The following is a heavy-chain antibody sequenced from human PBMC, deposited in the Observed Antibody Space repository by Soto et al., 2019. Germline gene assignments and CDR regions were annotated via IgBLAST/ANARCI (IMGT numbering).Heavy chain of an antibody. CDR3: ARVRAVSALRLDS. CDR2: IDAGNGNA. CDR1: GYTFTSYS. V-gene: IGHV1-3*01. Sequence: QVRLVQSGAEVKKPGASVKVSCKASGYTFTSYSLHWVRQAPGQRPEWMGWIDAGNGNAKYSQKFQGRVTFTRDTSATTAHMEPSSLRSEDTAVYYCARVRAVSALRLDSWGQGTLVTVSS. D-gene: IGHD6-19*01. J-gene: IGHJ4*02.